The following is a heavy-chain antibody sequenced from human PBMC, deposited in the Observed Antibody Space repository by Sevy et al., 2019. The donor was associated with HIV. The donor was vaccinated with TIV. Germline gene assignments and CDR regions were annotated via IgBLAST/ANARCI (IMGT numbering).Heavy chain of an antibody. V-gene: IGHV3-30*02. CDR3: VKGPHPAVTTSYGMDV. Sequence: GGSLRLSCAASGFILKNFGMHWVRQAPGKGLEWVTFIRYDGSTKYYADSVRGRFTISRDNSKRTLYLQMNSLRPADTAVYYCVKGPHPAVTTSYGMDVWGQGATVTVSS. D-gene: IGHD4-17*01. J-gene: IGHJ6*02. CDR2: IRYDGSTK. CDR1: GFILKNFG.